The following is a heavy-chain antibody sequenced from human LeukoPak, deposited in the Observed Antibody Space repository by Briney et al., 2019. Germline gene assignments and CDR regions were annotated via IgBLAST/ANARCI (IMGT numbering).Heavy chain of an antibody. D-gene: IGHD2-21*01. J-gene: IGHJ4*02. CDR2: ISHSGST. CDR3: ARVNAPVATFDY. V-gene: IGHV4-38-2*02. Sequence: PETLSLTCTVSSYSISSVYYGGWIRQPPGKGLEWIATISHSGSTYYTPSLKSRLTISLDTSKNQFSLKLSSVTAADTAVYYCARVNAPVATFDYWGQGALVTVSS. CDR1: SYSISSVYY.